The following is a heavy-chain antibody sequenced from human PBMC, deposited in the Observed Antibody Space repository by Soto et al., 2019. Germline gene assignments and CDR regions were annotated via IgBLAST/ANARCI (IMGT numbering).Heavy chain of an antibody. CDR1: GGSFSGYY. Sequence: QVQLQQWGAGLLKPSETLSLTCAVYGGSFSGYYWSWIRQPPGKGLEWIGEINHRGSTNYNPSLKSRVTISVDTSKNQFSLKLSSVTAADTAVYYCARADIVVVPAAIEPVYYYGMDVWGQGTTVTVSS. CDR3: ARADIVVVPAAIEPVYYYGMDV. CDR2: INHRGST. J-gene: IGHJ6*02. V-gene: IGHV4-34*01. D-gene: IGHD2-2*02.